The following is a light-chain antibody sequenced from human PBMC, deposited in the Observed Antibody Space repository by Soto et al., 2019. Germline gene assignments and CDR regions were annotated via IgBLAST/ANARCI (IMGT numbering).Light chain of an antibody. V-gene: IGLV2-14*01. Sequence: QSALTQPASVSGSPGQSITISCTGTSSDVGSYKYVSWYQQHPGQAPKLMIYDVSNRPSGVSDRFSGSKSGNTASLTISGLQAEDEADYYCNSYTGTSAPVFXTGTKLTVL. J-gene: IGLJ1*01. CDR1: SSDVGSYKY. CDR2: DVS. CDR3: NSYTGTSAPV.